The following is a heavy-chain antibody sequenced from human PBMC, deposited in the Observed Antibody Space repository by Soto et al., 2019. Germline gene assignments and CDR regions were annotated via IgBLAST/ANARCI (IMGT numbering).Heavy chain of an antibody. V-gene: IGHV3-23*01. Sequence: GGSLRLSCAASGFTFSSYAMSWVRQAPGKGLEWVSAISGSGGSTYYADSVKGRFTISRDNSKNTLYLQMNSLRAEDTAVYYCAKAGYSSSSYYYYGMDVWGQGTTVTASS. CDR1: GFTFSSYA. D-gene: IGHD6-6*01. CDR2: ISGSGGST. CDR3: AKAGYSSSSYYYYGMDV. J-gene: IGHJ6*02.